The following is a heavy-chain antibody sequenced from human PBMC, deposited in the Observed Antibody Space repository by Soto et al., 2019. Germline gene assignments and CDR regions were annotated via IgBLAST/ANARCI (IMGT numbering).Heavy chain of an antibody. V-gene: IGHV1-46*01. D-gene: IGHD6-13*01. Sequence: ASVKVSCKAAGYTFTSYYMHWVRQAPGQGLEWMGIINPSGGSTSYAQKFQGRVTMTRDTSTSTVYMELSSLRSEDTAVYYCARLWREAEASPSGMDVRGQGTTVTVSS. CDR2: INPSGGST. J-gene: IGHJ6*02. CDR3: ARLWREAEASPSGMDV. CDR1: GYTFTSYY.